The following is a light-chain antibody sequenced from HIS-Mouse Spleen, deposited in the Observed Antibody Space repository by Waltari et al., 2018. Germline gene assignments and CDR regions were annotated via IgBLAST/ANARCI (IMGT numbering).Light chain of an antibody. CDR2: DVS. Sequence: QSALTQPRSVSGSPGQSVTISCTGPSSDVGRYNYVSWYQQHPGKAPKLMIYDVSKRPSGVPDRFSGSKSGNTASLTISGLQAEDEADYYCCSYAGSYTVFGGGTQLTAL. J-gene: IGLJ7*02. V-gene: IGLV2-11*01. CDR1: SSDVGRYNY. CDR3: CSYAGSYTV.